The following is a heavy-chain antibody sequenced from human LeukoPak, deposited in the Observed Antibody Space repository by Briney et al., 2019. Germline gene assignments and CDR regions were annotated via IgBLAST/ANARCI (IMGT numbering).Heavy chain of an antibody. V-gene: IGHV4-4*02. J-gene: IGHJ4*02. CDR1: GGSISSSNW. CDR2: IYHSGNT. Sequence: SGTLSLTCAVSGGSISSSNWWSWVRQPPGKGLEWIGEIYHSGNTNYNPSFKSRVTISLDKSKNQFSLKLRSVTAADTAVYYCAREEMPGKFDYWGQGTLVTVSS. CDR3: AREEMPGKFDY. D-gene: IGHD1-26*01.